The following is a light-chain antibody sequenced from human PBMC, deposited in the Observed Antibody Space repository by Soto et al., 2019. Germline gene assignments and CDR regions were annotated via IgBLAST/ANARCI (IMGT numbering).Light chain of an antibody. V-gene: IGKV4-1*01. CDR3: QQYYTSPPT. CDR2: WAS. Sequence: DIVMTQSPDSLAVSLGERATINCKSSQSILYSSNNRNYLAWYQQKPGQPPKLLIYWASTREFGVPDRFSGSGSGRDFTLTISSLQAEDVAVYFCQQYYTSPPTFGHGTKVEI. CDR1: QSILYSSNNRNY. J-gene: IGKJ1*01.